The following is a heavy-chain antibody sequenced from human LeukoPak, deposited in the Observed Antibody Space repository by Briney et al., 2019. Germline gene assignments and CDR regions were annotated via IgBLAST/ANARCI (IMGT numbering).Heavy chain of an antibody. CDR1: GFTFSGYG. V-gene: IGHV3-30*18. CDR3: AKERGGGYFDY. Sequence: QPGGSLRLSCAASGFTFSGYGMHWVRQAPGKGLEWVAVISSDGSNTYYADSVKGRFTISRDNSKNTLYLQMNSLRAEDTAVYHCAKERGGGYFDYWGQGTLLTVSS. J-gene: IGHJ4*02. D-gene: IGHD4-23*01. CDR2: ISSDGSNT.